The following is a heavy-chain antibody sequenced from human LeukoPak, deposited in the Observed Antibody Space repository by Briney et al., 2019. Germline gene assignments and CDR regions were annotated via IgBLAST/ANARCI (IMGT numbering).Heavy chain of an antibody. Sequence: PGGSLRLSCAASGFTVSSNYMSWVRQAPGKGLEWVSVVYSGGSTYYADSVKGRSTISRDNSKNTLYLQMNSLRAEDTAVYYCARGEDYGDYFDYWGQGTLVTVSS. J-gene: IGHJ4*02. D-gene: IGHD4-17*01. CDR3: ARGEDYGDYFDY. CDR2: VYSGGST. CDR1: GFTVSSNY. V-gene: IGHV3-53*01.